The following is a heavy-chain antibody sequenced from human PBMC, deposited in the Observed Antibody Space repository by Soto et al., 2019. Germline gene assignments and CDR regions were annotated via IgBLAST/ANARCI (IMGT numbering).Heavy chain of an antibody. V-gene: IGHV3-11*05. D-gene: IGHD3-3*01. Sequence: QVQLVQSGGGLVSPGGSLRLSCEASGFKFSDYHMSWIRQARGKGLEWISYISSSGSYTTYTDSVKGRFTISRDNAKSSLYLQMKNLRGDDTAIYYCASVAPTNFGAHLQSHGPLVDVWGQGNTVTVSS. CDR2: ISSSGSYT. CDR3: ASVAPTNFGAHLQSHGPLVDV. J-gene: IGHJ6*02. CDR1: GFKFSDYH.